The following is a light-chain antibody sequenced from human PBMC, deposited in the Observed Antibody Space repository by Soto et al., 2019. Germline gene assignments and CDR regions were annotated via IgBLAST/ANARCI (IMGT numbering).Light chain of an antibody. J-gene: IGKJ4*01. Sequence: EIVLTQSPGTLSLPPGERATLSCRASQSVSSSYFAWYQQKPGQAPRLLNYGASNRATGIPDRFSGSGSGTDFTLTMSRLEHVDFAVYYCQQYGSAPLTFGGGTKVEIK. CDR3: QQYGSAPLT. CDR2: GAS. V-gene: IGKV3-20*01. CDR1: QSVSSSY.